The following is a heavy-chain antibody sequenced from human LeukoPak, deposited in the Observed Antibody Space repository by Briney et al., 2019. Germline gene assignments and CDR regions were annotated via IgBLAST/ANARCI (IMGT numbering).Heavy chain of an antibody. Sequence: SETLSLTCAVSGGSISSGGYSWSWIRQPPGKGLEWIGYIHHGGSTSYNPSLRSRLTISVDRSKNQFSLKLSSMTAADTAVYYCARAPTRYGSGSADYYYYGMDVWVKGTTVTVSS. CDR3: ARAPTRYGSGSADYYYYGMDV. CDR1: GGSISSGGYS. D-gene: IGHD3-10*01. J-gene: IGHJ6*04. CDR2: IHHGGST. V-gene: IGHV4-30-2*01.